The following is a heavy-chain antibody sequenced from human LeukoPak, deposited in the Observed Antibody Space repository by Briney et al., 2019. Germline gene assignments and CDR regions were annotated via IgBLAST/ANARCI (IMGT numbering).Heavy chain of an antibody. CDR2: ISSSSSYI. Sequence: GGSLRLSCAASGFIFSSSGMSWVRQAPGKGLEWVSSISSSSSYIYYADSVKGRFTISRDNAKNSLYLQMNSLRVEDTALYYCAKDIGRVDTVSTYMDVWGKGTTVTISS. D-gene: IGHD5-18*01. CDR3: AKDIGRVDTVSTYMDV. V-gene: IGHV3-21*04. J-gene: IGHJ6*03. CDR1: GFIFSSSG.